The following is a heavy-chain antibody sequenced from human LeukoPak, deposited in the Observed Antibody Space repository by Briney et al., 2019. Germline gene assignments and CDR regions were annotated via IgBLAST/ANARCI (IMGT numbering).Heavy chain of an antibody. CDR3: ARGPYCGGDCYYNWFDP. CDR1: GGSFSGYY. J-gene: IGHJ5*02. V-gene: IGHV4-34*01. Sequence: SETLSLTCAVYGGSFSGYYWSWIRQPPGKGLEWIGEINHSGSTNYNPSLKSRVTISVERSKNQFSLKLSSVTAADTAVYHCARGPYCGGDCYYNWFDPWGQGTLVTVSS. CDR2: INHSGST. D-gene: IGHD2-21*02.